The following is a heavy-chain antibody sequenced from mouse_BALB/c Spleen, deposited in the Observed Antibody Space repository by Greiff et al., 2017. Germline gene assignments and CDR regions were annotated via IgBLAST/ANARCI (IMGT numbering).Heavy chain of an antibody. J-gene: IGHJ2*01. CDR1: GFAFSSYD. CDR2: ISSGGGST. D-gene: IGHD2-1*01. CDR3: ARHDYGNYLDY. V-gene: IGHV5-12-1*01. Sequence: EVQGVESGGGLVKPGGSLKLSCAASGFAFSSYDMSWVRQTPEKRLEWVAYISSGGGSTYYPDTVKGRFTISRDNAKNTLYLQMSSLKSEDTAMYDCARHDYGNYLDYWGQGTTLTVSA.